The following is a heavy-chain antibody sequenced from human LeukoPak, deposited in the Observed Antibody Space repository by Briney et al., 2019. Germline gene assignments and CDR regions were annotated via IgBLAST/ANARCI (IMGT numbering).Heavy chain of an antibody. Sequence: GGSLRLSCAASGFTFSSYWMSWVRQAPGKGLEWVANIKQDGSEKYYVDSVKGRFTISRDNAKNSLYLQMNSLRAEDTAVYYCARVKDTAMVHFDYWGQGTLVTVSS. CDR2: IKQDGSEK. CDR1: GFTFSSYW. CDR3: ARVKDTAMVHFDY. V-gene: IGHV3-7*04. J-gene: IGHJ4*02. D-gene: IGHD5-18*01.